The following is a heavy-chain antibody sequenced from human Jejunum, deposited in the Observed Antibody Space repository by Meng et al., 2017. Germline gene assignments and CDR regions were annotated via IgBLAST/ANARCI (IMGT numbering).Heavy chain of an antibody. J-gene: IGHJ4*02. CDR3: ARGDDSSGYGDS. V-gene: IGHV4-59*01. CDR2: IHYTGTT. CDR1: GGSISAYY. Sequence: SETLSLTCAVSGGSISAYYWSWIRQPPGKGLEWIGFIHYTGTTNYNPSLNSRVTISVDPSKNEFSLRMTSVTAADTAVYYCARGDDSSGYGDSWGQGTPVTVSS. D-gene: IGHD3-22*01.